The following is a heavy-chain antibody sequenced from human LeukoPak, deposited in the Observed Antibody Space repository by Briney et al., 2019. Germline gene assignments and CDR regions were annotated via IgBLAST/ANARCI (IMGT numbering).Heavy chain of an antibody. CDR1: GFTFDDYA. V-gene: IGHV3-20*04. D-gene: IGHD1-26*01. CDR2: INWNGGST. CDR3: ARDRIVGATSPGGY. J-gene: IGHJ4*02. Sequence: GGSLRLSCAASGFTFDDYAMTWVRQAPGKGLEWVSGINWNGGSTGYADSVKGRFTISRDNAKNSLYLQMNSPRAEDTAFYYCARDRIVGATSPGGYWGQGTLVTVSS.